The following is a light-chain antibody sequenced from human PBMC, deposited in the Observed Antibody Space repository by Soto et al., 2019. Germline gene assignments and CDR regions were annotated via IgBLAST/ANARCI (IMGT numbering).Light chain of an antibody. CDR1: QYITIY. V-gene: IGKV3-11*01. Sequence: EIVFAQSPGTLSLSHGARATLSCRASQYITIYLAWYQQKPGQAPRLLIYDASNRATGIPARFSGSGSGTDFTLTISSLEPDDFAVYYCQQRADWPITSGQGTRLEI. J-gene: IGKJ5*01. CDR2: DAS. CDR3: QQRADWPIT.